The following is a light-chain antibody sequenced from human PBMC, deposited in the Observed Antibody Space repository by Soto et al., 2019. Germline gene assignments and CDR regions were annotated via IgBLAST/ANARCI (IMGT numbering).Light chain of an antibody. V-gene: IGKV3-20*01. Sequence: EIVLAQSPGTLSFSAGERATLSSRSSQSVSSRHLAWYQQKPGQAPRLLIYGASSRANGIPDRISGSGSGTDFSLTISRLEPEDFAVYYCQQFGSSPITFGQGTKVDIK. CDR2: GAS. J-gene: IGKJ1*01. CDR1: QSVSSRH. CDR3: QQFGSSPIT.